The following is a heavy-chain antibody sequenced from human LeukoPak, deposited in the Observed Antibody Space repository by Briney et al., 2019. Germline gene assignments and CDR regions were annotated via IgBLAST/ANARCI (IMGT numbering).Heavy chain of an antibody. D-gene: IGHD6-13*01. Sequence: GGSLRLACAASGFTYSSYAMTWVRQAPGKGLEWVSAFSATDGSAQYAESVEGRFTISRDNSKNTLFLQMNSLGAEDTAVYYCARAKIAAAGTGAFDVWGQGTLVTVSP. CDR3: ARAKIAAAGTGAFDV. CDR1: GFTYSSYA. J-gene: IGHJ3*01. CDR2: FSATDGSA. V-gene: IGHV3-23*01.